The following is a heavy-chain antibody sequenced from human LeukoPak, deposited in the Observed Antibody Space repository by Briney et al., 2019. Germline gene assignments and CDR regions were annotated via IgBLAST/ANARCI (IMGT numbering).Heavy chain of an antibody. V-gene: IGHV4-39*07. D-gene: IGHD3-22*01. J-gene: IGHJ5*02. CDR1: GGSISSSSYY. CDR3: ARGPNYYDSSGYCP. Sequence: SETLSLTCTVSGGSISSSSYYWVWIRQPPGKGLEWIGSMYYSGTTYYNPFLKSRVTISVDTSKNQFSLKLNSVTAADTAVYYCARGPNYYDSSGYCPWGQGTLVTVSS. CDR2: MYYSGTT.